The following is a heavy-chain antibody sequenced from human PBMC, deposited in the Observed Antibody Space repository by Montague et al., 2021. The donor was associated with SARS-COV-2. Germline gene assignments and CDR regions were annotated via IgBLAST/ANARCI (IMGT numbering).Heavy chain of an antibody. J-gene: IGHJ4*02. CDR2: LFYSGSS. CDR3: VAEWLAIYYFDF. V-gene: IGHV4-39*01. D-gene: IGHD6-19*01. CDR1: GGSISSSNYY. Sequence: SETLSLTCTVAGGSISSSNYYWGWNRQPPGKGLEWIGSLFYSGSSFYNPPLKGRVTISVDTSKNQFSLRLGSVTAADTAVYYCVAEWLAIYYFDFWGQGTLVTVSS.